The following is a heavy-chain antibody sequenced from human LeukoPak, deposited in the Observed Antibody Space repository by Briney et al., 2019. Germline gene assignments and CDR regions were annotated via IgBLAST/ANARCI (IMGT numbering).Heavy chain of an antibody. Sequence: GRSLRLSCAASGFAFSSYAIHWVRQAPGKGLEWVAVISYDGSNKYYADSVKGRFTISRDNSKNTLYLQMNSLRAEDTAVYYCARETGSAVGSTDFDYWGQGTLVTVSS. V-gene: IGHV3-30-3*01. CDR2: ISYDGSNK. D-gene: IGHD4-17*01. J-gene: IGHJ4*02. CDR1: GFAFSSYA. CDR3: ARETGSAVGSTDFDY.